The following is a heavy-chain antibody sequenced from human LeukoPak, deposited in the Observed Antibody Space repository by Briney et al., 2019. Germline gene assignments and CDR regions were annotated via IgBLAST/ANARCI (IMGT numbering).Heavy chain of an antibody. J-gene: IGHJ5*02. Sequence: GASVKVSCKASGYTFTGYYMHWVRQAPGQGLEWMGWINPNSGGTNYAQKFRGRVTMTRDTSISTAYMELSRLRSDDTAVYYCARGVGGDSRPYGSGSYYKLGWDNWFDPWGQGTLVTVSS. CDR3: ARGVGGDSRPYGSGSYYKLGWDNWFDP. CDR1: GYTFTGYY. D-gene: IGHD3-10*01. V-gene: IGHV1-2*02. CDR2: INPNSGGT.